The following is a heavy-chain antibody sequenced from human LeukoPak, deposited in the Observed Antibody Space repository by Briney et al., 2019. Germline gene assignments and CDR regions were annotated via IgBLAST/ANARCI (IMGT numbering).Heavy chain of an antibody. CDR1: GGSISSGGYS. CDR3: ARAPGLGAFDI. J-gene: IGHJ3*02. D-gene: IGHD1-14*01. V-gene: IGHV4-30-2*01. CDR2: IYHSGST. Sequence: SETLSLTCAVSGGSISSGGYSWNWIRQPPGKGLEWIGYIYHSGSTSYNPSLKSRVTISVDRSKNQFSLKLSSVTAADTGVYYCARAPGLGAFDIWGQGTMVTVSS.